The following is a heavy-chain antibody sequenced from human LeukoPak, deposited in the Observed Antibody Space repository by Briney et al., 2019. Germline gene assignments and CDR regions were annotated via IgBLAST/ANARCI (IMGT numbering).Heavy chain of an antibody. CDR2: FDPEDGET. CDR3: ATSRPEYHYDILTGYHYRNWFDP. V-gene: IGHV1-24*01. Sequence: ASVKVSCKVSGYTLTELSMHWVRQAPGKGLEWMGGFDPEDGETIYAQKFQGRVTMTEDTSTDTAYMELSSLRSGDTAVYYCATSRPEYHYDILTGYHYRNWFDPWGQGTLVTVSS. J-gene: IGHJ5*02. CDR1: GYTLTELS. D-gene: IGHD3-9*01.